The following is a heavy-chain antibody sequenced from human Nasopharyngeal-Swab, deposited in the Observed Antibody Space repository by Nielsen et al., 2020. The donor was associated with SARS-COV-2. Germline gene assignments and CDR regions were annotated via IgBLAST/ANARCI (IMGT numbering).Heavy chain of an antibody. CDR1: GFTFGDYA. V-gene: IGHV3-49*03. D-gene: IGHD2-2*01. CDR3: TSWSSTSCYAED. J-gene: IGHJ4*02. Sequence: GESLKISCTASGFTFGDYAMSWFRQAPGKGLEWVGFIRSKAYGGTTEYAASVKDRFTISRDDSKSIAYLQMNSLKTEDTAVYYCTSWSSTSCYAEDWGQGTLVTVSS. CDR2: IRSKAYGGTT.